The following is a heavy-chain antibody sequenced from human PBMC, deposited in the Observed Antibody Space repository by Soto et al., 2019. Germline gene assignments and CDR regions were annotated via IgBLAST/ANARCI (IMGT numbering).Heavy chain of an antibody. CDR1: GGSISSGGYY. J-gene: IGHJ5*02. V-gene: IGHV4-31*03. CDR3: ARVKIAKYYYDSSGYAWFDP. D-gene: IGHD3-22*01. Sequence: SETLSLTCTVSGGSISSGGYYWSWIRQHPGKGLEWIGYIYYSGSTYYNPSLKSRVTISVDTSKNQFSLKLSSVTAADTAVYYCARVKIAKYYYDSSGYAWFDPWGQGTLVTVSS. CDR2: IYYSGST.